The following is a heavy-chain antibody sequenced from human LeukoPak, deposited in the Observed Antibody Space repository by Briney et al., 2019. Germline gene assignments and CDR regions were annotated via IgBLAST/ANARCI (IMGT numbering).Heavy chain of an antibody. CDR1: GGSIHSSSYY. Sequence: SETLSLTCTVSGGSIHSSSYYWVWIRQPPGQGLEWIGNIYYSGSTYYNPSLKSRVTISVDTSKNQFSLKLSSVTAADTAVYYCARRVGATSNFDYWGQGTLVTVSS. CDR2: IYYSGST. J-gene: IGHJ4*02. D-gene: IGHD1-26*01. V-gene: IGHV4-39*01. CDR3: ARRVGATSNFDY.